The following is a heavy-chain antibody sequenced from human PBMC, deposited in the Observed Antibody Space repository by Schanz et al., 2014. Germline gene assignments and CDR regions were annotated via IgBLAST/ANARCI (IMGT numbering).Heavy chain of an antibody. D-gene: IGHD1-1*01. J-gene: IGHJ4*02. V-gene: IGHV3-7*02. CDR1: GFTFSDHY. Sequence: EVQLVESGGGLVQPGGSLRLSCAASGFTFSDHYMDWVRQAPGKGLEWVANIKQDGSEKYYVDAVKGRFTISRDNAKNSMYLHMKSLRGEDTAVYYCARAHGNNWYGKGLDYWGQGTQVTVSS. CDR3: ARAHGNNWYGKGLDY. CDR2: IKQDGSEK.